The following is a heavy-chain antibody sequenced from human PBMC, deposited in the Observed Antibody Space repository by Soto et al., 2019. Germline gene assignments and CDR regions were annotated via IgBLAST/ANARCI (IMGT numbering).Heavy chain of an antibody. Sequence: QVQLVESGGGVVQPGRSLRLSCAASGFTFSSYGMHWVRQAPGKGLGWVAVISYDGSNKYYADSVKGRFTISRDNSKNTLYLQMNSLRAEDTAVYYCAKGMVRAGASMDVWGQGTTVTVSS. CDR2: ISYDGSNK. D-gene: IGHD3-10*01. CDR1: GFTFSSYG. CDR3: AKGMVRAGASMDV. J-gene: IGHJ6*02. V-gene: IGHV3-30*18.